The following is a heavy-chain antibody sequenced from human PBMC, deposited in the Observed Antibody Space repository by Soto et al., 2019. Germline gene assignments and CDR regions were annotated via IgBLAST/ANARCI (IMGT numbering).Heavy chain of an antibody. J-gene: IGHJ4*01. CDR3: ARDDRITGTVLGCPLFGY. CDR1: GGTFSSYA. CDR2: IIPIFGTA. Sequence: AASVKVSCKASGGTFSSYAISWVRQAPGQGLEWMGGIIPIFGTANYAQKFQGRVTITADESTSTAYMELRSLRSDDTAVYYCARDDRITGTVLGCPLFGYWG. V-gene: IGHV1-69*13. D-gene: IGHD1-7*01.